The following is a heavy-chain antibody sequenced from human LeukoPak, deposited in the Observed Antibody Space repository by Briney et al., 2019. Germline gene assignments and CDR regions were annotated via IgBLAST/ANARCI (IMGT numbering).Heavy chain of an antibody. CDR1: GFTFSSYS. D-gene: IGHD6-6*01. V-gene: IGHV3-21*01. CDR3: ASDTYSSYDY. CDR2: ISSSSSYI. J-gene: IGHJ4*02. Sequence: PGGSLRLSCAASGFTFSSYSMNWVRQAPGKGLEWVSSISSSSSYIYYADSVKGRFTISRDNAKNSLYLQMNSLGAEDTAVYYCASDTYSSYDYWGQGTLVTVSS.